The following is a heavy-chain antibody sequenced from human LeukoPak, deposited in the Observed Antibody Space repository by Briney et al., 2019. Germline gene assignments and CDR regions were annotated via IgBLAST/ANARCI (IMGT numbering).Heavy chain of an antibody. CDR2: IYHSGST. J-gene: IGHJ3*02. V-gene: IGHV4-34*01. CDR1: GGSFSAYY. D-gene: IGHD3-10*01. CDR3: ASFGSGSYTNI. Sequence: PSETLSLTCAVYGGSFSAYYWSWIRQPPGKGLEWIGEIYHSGSTNYNPSLKSRVTISVDKSSNQFSLKLSSVTAADTAVYYCASFGSGSYTNIWGQGTVVTVSS.